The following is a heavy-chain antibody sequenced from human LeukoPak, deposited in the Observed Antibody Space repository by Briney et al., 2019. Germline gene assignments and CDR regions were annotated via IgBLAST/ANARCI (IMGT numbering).Heavy chain of an antibody. CDR1: GFTFSSYG. J-gene: IGHJ6*02. CDR2: ISYDGSNK. V-gene: IGHV3-30*03. D-gene: IGHD3-16*01. CDR3: ARVRGGRSWYYYGMDV. Sequence: GGSLRLSCAASGFTFSSYGMHWVRQAPGKGLEWVAVISYDGSNKYYADSVKGQFTISRDNSKDRLYLQMNSLRPEDTAMYYCARVRGGRSWYYYGMDVWGRGTTVTVSS.